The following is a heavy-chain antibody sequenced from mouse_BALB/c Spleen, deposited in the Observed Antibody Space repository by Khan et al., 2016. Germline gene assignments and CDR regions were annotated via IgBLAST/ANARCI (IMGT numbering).Heavy chain of an antibody. CDR2: IDPANGNI. Sequence: VQLQQSGADLAKPGASVKLSCTASGFNINDSYIHWVKQRPEQALEWIGRIDPANGNIEYDQKFQGKATITADISSNTAYLQLSRLTSEDTAVSYGARICYRRTYWGQGTLVTVSA. CDR3: ARICYRRTY. J-gene: IGHJ3*01. V-gene: IGHV14-3*02. CDR1: GFNINDSY. D-gene: IGHD2-14*01.